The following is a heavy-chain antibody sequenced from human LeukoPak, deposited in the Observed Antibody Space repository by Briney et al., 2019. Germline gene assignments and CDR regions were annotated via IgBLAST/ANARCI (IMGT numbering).Heavy chain of an antibody. CDR3: ARVAVVDRLPAFDI. V-gene: IGHV4-39*07. CDR1: GGSISSIGYY. Sequence: PSETLSLTCTVSGGSISSIGYYWGWIRQPPRKGLEWIGTIYYSGSTYYNPSLKSRVTISVDTSKNQFSLKLSSVTAADTAVYYCARVAVVDRLPAFDIWGQGTMVTVSS. J-gene: IGHJ3*02. CDR2: IYYSGST. D-gene: IGHD2-21*01.